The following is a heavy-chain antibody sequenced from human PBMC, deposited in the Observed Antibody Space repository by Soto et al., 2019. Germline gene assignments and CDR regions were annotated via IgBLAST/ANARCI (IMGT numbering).Heavy chain of an antibody. CDR1: GGSFSGYY. D-gene: IGHD6-6*01. V-gene: IGHV4-34*01. CDR2: INHSGST. J-gene: IGHJ4*02. CDR3: ADGAARRPFDY. Sequence: PSETLSLTCAVYGGSFSGYYWSWIRQPPGKGLEWIGEINHSGSTNYNPSLKSRVTISVDTSKNQFSLKLSSVTAADTAVYYCADGAARRPFDYWGQGTLVTVSS.